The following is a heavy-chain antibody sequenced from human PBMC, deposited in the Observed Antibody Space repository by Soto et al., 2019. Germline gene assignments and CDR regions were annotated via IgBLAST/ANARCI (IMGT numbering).Heavy chain of an antibody. V-gene: IGHV3-7*01. CDR2: IRQDGLEK. J-gene: IGHJ4*02. Sequence: QPGGSLRLSCEVSGFTFGRYRMTWVRQAPGKGLEWLANIRQDGLEKQYEDSVKGRFTISRDNDKNSLYLEMSSLRVEDTAVYYCARGFASPGGYYFDYWGLGTPVTVSS. D-gene: IGHD3-10*01. CDR1: GFTFGRYR. CDR3: ARGFASPGGYYFDY.